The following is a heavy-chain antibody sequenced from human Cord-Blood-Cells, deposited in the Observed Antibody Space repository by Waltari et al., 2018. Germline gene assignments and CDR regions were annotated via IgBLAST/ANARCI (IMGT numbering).Heavy chain of an antibody. CDR1: GFTFSSYG. Sequence: QVQLVESGGGVVQPGRSLRLSCAAFGFTFSSYGLHWARQAPGKGLELVAVIWYDGSNKYYADSVKGRFTISRDNSKNTLYLQMNSLRAEDTAVYYCARGWNYFDYWGQGTLVTVSS. D-gene: IGHD1-1*01. CDR3: ARGWNYFDY. CDR2: IWYDGSNK. J-gene: IGHJ4*02. V-gene: IGHV3-33*01.